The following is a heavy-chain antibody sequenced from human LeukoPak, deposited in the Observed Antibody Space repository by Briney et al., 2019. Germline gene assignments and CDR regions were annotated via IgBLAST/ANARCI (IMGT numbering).Heavy chain of an antibody. CDR2: IYYSGST. D-gene: IGHD5-18*01. V-gene: IGHV4-31*03. CDR1: GGSISSGGYY. CDR3: ARWHGYSYGYRAYFDY. Sequence: SETLSLTCTVSGGSISSGGYYWSWIRQHPGKGLEWIGYIYYSGSTYYNPSLKSRVTISVDTSKNQFSLKLSSVTAADTAVYYCARWHGYSYGYRAYFDYWGQGTLVTVSS. J-gene: IGHJ4*02.